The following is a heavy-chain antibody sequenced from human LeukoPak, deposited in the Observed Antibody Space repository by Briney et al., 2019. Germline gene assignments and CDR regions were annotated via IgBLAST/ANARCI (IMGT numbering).Heavy chain of an antibody. Sequence: GGSLRLSCAASGFTFSSYAMSWVRQAPGKGLEWVSAISGSGGSTYYADSVKGRFTISRDNSKNTLYLQMNSLGAEDTAVYYCAKDDAIAAADTRGHCYWGQGTLVTVSS. CDR2: ISGSGGST. CDR1: GFTFSSYA. J-gene: IGHJ4*02. CDR3: AKDDAIAAADTRGHCY. D-gene: IGHD6-13*01. V-gene: IGHV3-23*01.